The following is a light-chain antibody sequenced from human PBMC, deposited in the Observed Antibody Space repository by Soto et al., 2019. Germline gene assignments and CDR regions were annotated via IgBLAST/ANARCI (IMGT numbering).Light chain of an antibody. V-gene: IGLV1-44*01. J-gene: IGLJ2*01. CDR3: AAWDDSLKGVV. CDR2: STN. CDR1: SSNIGSNT. Sequence: QSVLTQPPSASGTPGQRVTISCSGSSSNIGSNTVKWYQQLPGTAPKLLIYSTNQRPSGVPDRFSGSKSGTSASLAISGLQSEDEADYFCAAWDDSLKGVVFGGGTKLTVL.